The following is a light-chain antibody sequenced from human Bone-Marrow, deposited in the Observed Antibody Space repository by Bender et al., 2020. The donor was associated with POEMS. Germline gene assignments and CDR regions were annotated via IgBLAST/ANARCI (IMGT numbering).Light chain of an antibody. J-gene: IGLJ3*02. CDR1: SSNIGAHA. CDR3: CSYAGANSFIWM. Sequence: QSVLTQPPSASGTPGQRVTISCSGGSSNIGAHAVNWYQHLPGTAPKLLIYSSHRRPSEVPDRFSGSKSGDTAALTISGLQAEDEGDYYCCSYAGANSFIWMFGGGTKVTVL. CDR2: SSH. V-gene: IGLV1-44*01.